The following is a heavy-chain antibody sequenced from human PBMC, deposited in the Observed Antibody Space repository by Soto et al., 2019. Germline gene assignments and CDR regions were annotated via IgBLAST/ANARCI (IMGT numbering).Heavy chain of an antibody. CDR2: ISSNGGSI. CDR3: ARLHNYRSALDV. D-gene: IGHD1-1*01. Sequence: EVQLVESGGSLVQPGGSLRLSCAASGFTFSSYAMHWVRQAPGKGLEYVSAISSNGGSIYYGNSVKGRFTISRDNSKNTLFLKMGSLRAEDMVVYYCARLHNYRSALDVWGQGTTVTVSS. J-gene: IGHJ6*01. CDR1: GFTFSSYA. V-gene: IGHV3-64*01.